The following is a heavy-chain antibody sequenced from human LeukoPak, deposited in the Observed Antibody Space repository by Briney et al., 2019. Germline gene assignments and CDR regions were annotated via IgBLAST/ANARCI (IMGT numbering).Heavy chain of an antibody. J-gene: IGHJ4*02. CDR2: IQYDGRNK. CDR1: GFTFSNYG. CDR3: AKERSGLDY. Sequence: GGSLTLPCAASGFTFSNYGLHWVRQAPGKGLELVAFIQYDGRNKYYADSVKGRFTVSRDNSKNPLYLQMSSLRPEDTAVYYCAKERSGLDYWGQGTLVTVSS. D-gene: IGHD3-22*01. V-gene: IGHV3-30*02.